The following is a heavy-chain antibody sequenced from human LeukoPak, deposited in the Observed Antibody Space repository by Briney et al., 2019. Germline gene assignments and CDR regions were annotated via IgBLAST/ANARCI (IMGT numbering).Heavy chain of an antibody. D-gene: IGHD5-18*01. CDR3: ARDICGYNYGCFDS. CDR2: ISSRSGSSI. V-gene: IGHV3-11*04. J-gene: IGHJ4*02. Sequence: NSGGSLRLSCAASGFTFSDYYMSWIRQAPGKGLEWVSYISSRSGSSIYYGDSVKGRFATSRDNAKNSLYLQMNSLRGEDTAVYYCARDICGYNYGCFDSWGQGTLVTVSS. CDR1: GFTFSDYY.